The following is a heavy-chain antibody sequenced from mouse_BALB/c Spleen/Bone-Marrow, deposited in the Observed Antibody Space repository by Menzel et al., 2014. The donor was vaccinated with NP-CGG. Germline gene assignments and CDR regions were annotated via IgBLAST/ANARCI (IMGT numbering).Heavy chain of an antibody. CDR3: ARWLLYY. CDR2: INPSNGRT. V-gene: IGHV1S81*02. D-gene: IGHD2-12*01. CDR1: GYTSTSYW. J-gene: IGHJ2*01. Sequence: QVQLQQSGAELVKPGASVKLSCKASGYTSTSYWMHWVKQRPGQGLEWIGEINPSNGRTNYNEKFKTKATLTVDKSSSTAYMQLSSLTSEDSAVYYCARWLLYYWGQGTTLTVSS.